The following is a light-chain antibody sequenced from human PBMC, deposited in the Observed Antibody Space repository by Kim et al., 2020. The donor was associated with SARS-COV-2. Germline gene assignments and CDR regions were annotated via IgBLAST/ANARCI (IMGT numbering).Light chain of an antibody. Sequence: SYELTQPPSVSVSPGQTASITCSGDKLGDKYACWYQQKPGQSPVLVIYQDSKRPSGIPERFSGSNSGNTATLTISGTQAMDEADYYCQAWDFHVVFGGGTQLTVL. J-gene: IGLJ2*01. CDR1: KLGDKY. CDR3: QAWDFHVV. V-gene: IGLV3-1*01. CDR2: QDS.